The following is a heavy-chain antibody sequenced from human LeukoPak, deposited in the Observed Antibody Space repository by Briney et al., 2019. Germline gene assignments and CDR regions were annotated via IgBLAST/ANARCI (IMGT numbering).Heavy chain of an antibody. CDR3: ARDGDDNDYGVVLDY. V-gene: IGHV4-4*07. Sequence: SETLSLTCTVSGGSISSYYWSWIRQPAGKGLEWIGRIYTSGSTNYNPSLKSRVTMSVDTSKNQFSLKLSSVTAADTAVYYCARDGDDNDYGVVLDYWGQGTLVTASS. CDR2: IYTSGST. J-gene: IGHJ4*02. CDR1: GGSISSYY. D-gene: IGHD4-17*01.